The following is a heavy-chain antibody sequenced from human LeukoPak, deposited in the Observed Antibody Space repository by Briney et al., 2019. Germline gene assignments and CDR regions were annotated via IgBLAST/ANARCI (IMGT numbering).Heavy chain of an antibody. CDR3: ARARQQLDY. D-gene: IGHD6-13*01. V-gene: IGHV3-21*01. CDR2: ISSSSYI. Sequence: GGSLRLSCAASGLTFSSYSINWVRQAPGKGLEWVSSISSSSYIYYADSVKGRFTISRDNAKNSLYLQMNSLRAEDTAVYYCARARQQLDYWGQGTLVTVSS. J-gene: IGHJ4*02. CDR1: GLTFSSYS.